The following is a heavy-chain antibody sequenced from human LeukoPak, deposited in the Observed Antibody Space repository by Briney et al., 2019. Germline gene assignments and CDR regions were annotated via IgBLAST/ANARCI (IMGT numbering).Heavy chain of an antibody. J-gene: IGHJ4*02. CDR2: ISSSSTYT. D-gene: IGHD2-15*01. CDR1: GFTFSDYY. Sequence: PGGSLRPSCAASGFTFSDYYMSWIRQAPGKGLEWVSYISSSSTYTNYADSVKGRFTISRDNAMNSLYLQMNSLRADDTAVYYCAREYCSGGTCYLPGYWGQGTLVTVSS. V-gene: IGHV3-11*05. CDR3: AREYCSGGTCYLPGY.